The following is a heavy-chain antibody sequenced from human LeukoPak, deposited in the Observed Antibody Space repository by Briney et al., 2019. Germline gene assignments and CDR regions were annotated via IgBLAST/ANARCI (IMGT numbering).Heavy chain of an antibody. CDR1: GYTFTSYG. V-gene: IGHV1-18*01. CDR2: ISAYNGNT. J-gene: IGHJ4*02. D-gene: IGHD3-22*01. CDR3: ARVVYYYDSSGYYYIVDY. Sequence: ASVKASCKASGYTFTSYGISWVRQAPGQGLEWMGWISAYNGNTNYAQKLQGRVTMTTDTSTSTAYMELRSLRSDDTAVYYCARVVYYYDSSGYYYIVDYWGQGTLVTVSS.